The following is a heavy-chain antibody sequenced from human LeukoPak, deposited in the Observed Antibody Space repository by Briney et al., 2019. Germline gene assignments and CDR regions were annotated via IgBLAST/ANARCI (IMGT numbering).Heavy chain of an antibody. CDR1: GGSISSYY. V-gene: IGHV4-59*12. D-gene: IGHD6-13*01. Sequence: PSETLSLTCTISGGSISSYYWSWIRQPPGQGLEWIGYIYYSGSTNYNPSLKSRVTISVDTSKNKFSLKLSSVTAADTAVYYCARELIAAAVYDPWGQGTLVTVSS. J-gene: IGHJ5*02. CDR2: IYYSGST. CDR3: ARELIAAAVYDP.